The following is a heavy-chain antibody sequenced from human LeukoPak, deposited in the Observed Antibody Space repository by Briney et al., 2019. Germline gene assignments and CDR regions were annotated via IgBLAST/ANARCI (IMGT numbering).Heavy chain of an antibody. Sequence: SSETLSLTCTVSGGSISSYYWSWIRQPPGKGLEWIGYIYYSGSTNYNHSLKSRVTISVDTSKNQFSLKLSSVTAADTAVYYCARGYYYDSSGYSLFYFQHWGQGTLVTVSS. CDR3: ARGYYYDSSGYSLFYFQH. J-gene: IGHJ1*01. V-gene: IGHV4-59*08. CDR1: GGSISSYY. D-gene: IGHD3-22*01. CDR2: IYYSGST.